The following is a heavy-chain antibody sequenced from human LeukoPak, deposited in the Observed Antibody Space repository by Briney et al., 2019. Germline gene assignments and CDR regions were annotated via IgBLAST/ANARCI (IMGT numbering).Heavy chain of an antibody. J-gene: IGHJ4*02. D-gene: IGHD5-12*01. CDR1: GFTFSSYA. CDR2: ITGSGGRT. CDR3: AKTPVVWWLLGYFDY. V-gene: IGHV3-23*01. Sequence: GGSLRLSCAASGFTFSSYAMNWVRQAPGKGLEWVSAITGSGGRTYYADSVKGRFTISRDNSKNTLYLQMNSLRAEDTAVYYCAKTPVVWWLLGYFDYWGQGTLVTVSS.